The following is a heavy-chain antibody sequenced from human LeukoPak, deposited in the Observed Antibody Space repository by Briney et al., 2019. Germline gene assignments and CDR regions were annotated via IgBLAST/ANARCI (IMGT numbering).Heavy chain of an antibody. CDR1: GYTFTSYD. Sequence: GASVKVSCKASGYTFTSYDINWVRQATGQGLEWMGWMNPNSGNTGYAQKFQGRVTMTRNTSISTAYMELSSLRSEDTAVYYCARGLLGYCSGGSCYPDYTIDYWGQGTLVTVSS. V-gene: IGHV1-8*01. J-gene: IGHJ4*02. CDR2: MNPNSGNT. CDR3: ARGLLGYCSGGSCYPDYTIDY. D-gene: IGHD2-15*01.